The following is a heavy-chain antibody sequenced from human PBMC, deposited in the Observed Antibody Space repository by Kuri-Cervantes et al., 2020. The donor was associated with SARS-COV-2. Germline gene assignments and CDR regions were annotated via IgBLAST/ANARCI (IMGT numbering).Heavy chain of an antibody. V-gene: IGHV4-61*10. CDR3: ARGITYLAPFDY. CDR1: GGSISSGSYY. J-gene: IGHJ4*02. D-gene: IGHD3-10*01. CDR2: IYYSGST. Sequence: SETLSLTCTVSGGSISSGSYYWSWIRQPAGKGLEWIGYIYYSGSTNYNPSLKSRVTISVDTSKNQFSLKLSSVTAADTAVYYCARGITYLAPFDYWGQGTLVTVSS.